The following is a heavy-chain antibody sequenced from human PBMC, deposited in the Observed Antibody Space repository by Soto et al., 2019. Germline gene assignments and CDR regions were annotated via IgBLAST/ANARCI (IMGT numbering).Heavy chain of an antibody. Sequence: GASVKVSCKASGGTFSSYAISWVRQAPGQGLEWMGGIIPIFGTANYAQKFQGRVTITADESTSTAYMELSSLRSEDTAVYYCARGRSLVGATTTDYWGQGTLVTVSS. J-gene: IGHJ4*02. CDR1: GGTFSSYA. D-gene: IGHD1-26*01. CDR2: IIPIFGTA. V-gene: IGHV1-69*13. CDR3: ARGRSLVGATTTDY.